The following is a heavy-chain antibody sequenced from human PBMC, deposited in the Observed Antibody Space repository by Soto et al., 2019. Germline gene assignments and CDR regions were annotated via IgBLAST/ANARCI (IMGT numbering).Heavy chain of an antibody. V-gene: IGHV1-69*01. J-gene: IGHJ5*02. Sequence: QVQLVQSGAEVKKPGSSVKVSCKASGGTFSSYAISWVRQAPGQGLEWMGGIIPIFGTANYAQKFQGRVTITADESTSTAYMELSSLRSEDTAVYYCASNVPAAMTVRYYWFDPWGQGTLVTVSS. CDR3: ASNVPAAMTVRYYWFDP. CDR2: IIPIFGTA. D-gene: IGHD2-2*01. CDR1: GGTFSSYA.